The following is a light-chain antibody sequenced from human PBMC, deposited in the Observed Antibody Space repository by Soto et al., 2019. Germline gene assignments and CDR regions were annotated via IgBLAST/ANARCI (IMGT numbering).Light chain of an antibody. V-gene: IGKV1-39*01. Sequence: DIQMTQSPSSLSASAGDRVTITCRASQSFSSYLNWYQQKPGKAPKLLIYAASNLQSEVPSRFSGSGSGTDFTLTISSLQPEDFATYFCQQSSMTPFTFGPGTKVEIK. CDR1: QSFSSY. CDR3: QQSSMTPFT. CDR2: AAS. J-gene: IGKJ3*01.